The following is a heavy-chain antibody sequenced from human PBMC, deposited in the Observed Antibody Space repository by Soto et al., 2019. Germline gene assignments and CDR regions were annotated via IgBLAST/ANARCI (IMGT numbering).Heavy chain of an antibody. Sequence: QLVESGGALVRPGGPLKPSGSAPGFTIRSAWRNWVRKAPGKGLEWVGRIKTKIEGETTHYAAPVNGRFTVSRDDSKNMLYLQMNSLKADDTALYYCTTGSVEGVWGQGTTVTVSS. V-gene: IGHV3-15*07. D-gene: IGHD2-15*01. CDR2: IKTKIEGETT. CDR1: GFTIRSAW. CDR3: TTGSVEGV. J-gene: IGHJ6*02.